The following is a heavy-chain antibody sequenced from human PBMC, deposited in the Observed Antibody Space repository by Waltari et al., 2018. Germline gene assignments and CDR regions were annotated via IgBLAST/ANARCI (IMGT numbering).Heavy chain of an antibody. D-gene: IGHD3-22*01. CDR2: IYSGGST. V-gene: IGHV3-53*01. J-gene: IGHJ4*02. CDR1: GFTVSSNY. CDR3: ARDGGNYYDSSGYSH. Sequence: EVQLVESGGGLIQPGGSLRLSCAASGFTVSSNYMSWVRQAPGKGLEWVSVIYSGGSTYYADSGKGRLTIARDNSKNTLYLQMNSLRAEDTAVYYCARDGGNYYDSSGYSHWGQGTLVTVSS.